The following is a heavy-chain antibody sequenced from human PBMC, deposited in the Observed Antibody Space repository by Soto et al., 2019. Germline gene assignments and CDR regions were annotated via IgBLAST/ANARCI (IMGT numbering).Heavy chain of an antibody. CDR1: GFTFSSYG. D-gene: IGHD3-22*01. CDR3: ASMDGSGEGX. V-gene: IGHV3-33*01. J-gene: IGHJ4*02. Sequence: PGGSLRLSCAASGFTFSSYGMHWVRQAPGKGLEWVSVICYDGSNKYYEYSVKVRFTISIDNSKNTLYLKMNSLIAEDTAVYYCASMDGSGEGXWGQGTLVT. CDR2: ICYDGSNK.